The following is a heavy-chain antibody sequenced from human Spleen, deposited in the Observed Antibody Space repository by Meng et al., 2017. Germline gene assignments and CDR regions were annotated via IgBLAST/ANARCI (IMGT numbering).Heavy chain of an antibody. CDR1: GGSISSYY. Sequence: SETLSLTCTVSGGSISSYYWSWIRQPAGKGLEWIGRIYTGGSTDYNPSLRSRITISLDTSKSQFSLKVSSVTAADTAVYYCARDEPGMAAAGWGQGTLVTVSS. V-gene: IGHV4-4*07. D-gene: IGHD6-13*01. CDR2: IYTGGST. J-gene: IGHJ4*02. CDR3: ARDEPGMAAAG.